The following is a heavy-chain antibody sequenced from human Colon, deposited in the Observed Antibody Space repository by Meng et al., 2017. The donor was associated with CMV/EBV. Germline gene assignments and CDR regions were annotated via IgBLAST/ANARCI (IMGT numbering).Heavy chain of an antibody. D-gene: IGHD6-13*01. CDR3: AKGSWYKWFDP. CDR2: VWYDGSSE. CDR1: GFSFSTYN. J-gene: IGHJ5*02. Sequence: GESLKISCAVSGFSFSTYNMHWVRQAPGKGLEWVAVVWYDGSSEYYADSVKGRFTISRDNSKNTLYLQMNSLRAEDTAVYYCAKGSWYKWFDPWGQGTLVTVSS. V-gene: IGHV3-33*06.